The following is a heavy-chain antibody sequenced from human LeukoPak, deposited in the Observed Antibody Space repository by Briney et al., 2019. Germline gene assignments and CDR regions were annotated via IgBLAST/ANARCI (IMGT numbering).Heavy chain of an antibody. V-gene: IGHV3-13*01. CDR1: GFTFSSYD. CDR2: IGSAGDI. Sequence: GSLRLSCAASGFTFSSYDTHWVRQATGKGLEWVSVIGSAGDIYYPGSVKGRFTISRENAKNSLYLQMNSLRAEDTAVYYCARDPQAAVGASYFDYWGQGTLVTVSS. J-gene: IGHJ4*02. D-gene: IGHD1-26*01. CDR3: ARDPQAAVGASYFDY.